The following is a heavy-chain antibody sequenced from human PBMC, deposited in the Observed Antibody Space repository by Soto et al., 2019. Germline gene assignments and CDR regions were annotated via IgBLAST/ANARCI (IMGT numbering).Heavy chain of an antibody. CDR2: ISSSGDHT. CDR3: AKLLRPGLQFFDF. CDR1: GFTFSDYA. Sequence: GGSLRLSCAASGFTFSDYAMSWVRQAPGKGLDLVSAISSSGDHTFYADSVKGRFTISRDNSKNTLYLQVNSLRAEDTAVYYCAKLLRPGLQFFDFWGQGTLVTVSS. D-gene: IGHD4-4*01. V-gene: IGHV3-23*01. J-gene: IGHJ4*02.